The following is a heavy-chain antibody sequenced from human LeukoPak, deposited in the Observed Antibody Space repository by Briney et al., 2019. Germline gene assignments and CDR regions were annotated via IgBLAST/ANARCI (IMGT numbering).Heavy chain of an antibody. J-gene: IGHJ4*02. CDR2: ISAYNGNT. CDR1: GYTFTIYG. D-gene: IGHD6-13*01. V-gene: IGHV1-18*01. CDR3: ARTARYSSSWYEDY. Sequence: GASVKVSSKPSGYTFTIYGISWVRQAPGQGLEWMGWISAYNGNTNYAQKLQGRVTMTTDASTSTAYMELRSLRSDDTAVYYCARTARYSSSWYEDYWGQGTLVTVSS.